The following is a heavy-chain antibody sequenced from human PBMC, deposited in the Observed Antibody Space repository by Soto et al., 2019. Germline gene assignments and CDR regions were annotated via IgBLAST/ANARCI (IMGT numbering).Heavy chain of an antibody. Sequence: QVQLVQSGAEVMTPGASVKVSCKASGYTFSNFGLSWVRQAPGQGLEWMGWISGYNGNTNSAEKFQGRGTMTTDTSTSTAYRAVRSLTSDDTAVYYCARDKGYGFGWSSSSGMDVWGQGTTVTVSS. CDR2: ISGYNGNT. J-gene: IGHJ6*02. V-gene: IGHV1-18*01. CDR3: ARDKGYGFGWSSSSGMDV. D-gene: IGHD5-18*01. CDR1: GYTFSNFG.